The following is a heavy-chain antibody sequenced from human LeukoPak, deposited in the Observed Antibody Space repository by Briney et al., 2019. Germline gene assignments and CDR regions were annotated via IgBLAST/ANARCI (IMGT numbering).Heavy chain of an antibody. CDR3: ARGTYGSSWQLEHFDY. V-gene: IGHV4-4*07. CDR1: GGSISSYY. J-gene: IGHJ4*02. CDR2: IHTSGST. D-gene: IGHD6-13*01. Sequence: SETLSLTCTVSGGSISSYYWSWIRQPAGKGLELIGRIHTSGSTNYNPSLKSRATMSVDTSKNQFSLNLSSVTAADTAVYYCARGTYGSSWQLEHFDYWGQGTLVTVSS.